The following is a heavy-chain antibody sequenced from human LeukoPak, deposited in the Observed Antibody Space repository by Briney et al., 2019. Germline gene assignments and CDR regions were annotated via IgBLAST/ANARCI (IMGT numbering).Heavy chain of an antibody. CDR2: ITSNGGSP. D-gene: IGHD2-15*01. CDR1: GCTFSSYA. V-gene: IGHV3-64*02. CDR3: AREYCSGGDCQYYFDY. Sequence: QPGGSLRLSCAASGCTFSSYAMHWVRQAPGPGQEYVSAITSNGGSPYYADSVRGRLTISRDNSKNTLYLQMGSLRAEDMAVYYCAREYCSGGDCQYYFDYWGQGTLVTVSS. J-gene: IGHJ4*02.